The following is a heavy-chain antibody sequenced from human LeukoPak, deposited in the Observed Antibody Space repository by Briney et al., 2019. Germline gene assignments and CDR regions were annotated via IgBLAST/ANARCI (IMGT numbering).Heavy chain of an antibody. Sequence: SETLSLTCAVSGYSISSGYYWGWIRQPPGKGLEWIGSIYTSGSTNYNPSLKSRVTMSVDTSKNQFSLKLSSVTAADTAVYYCARDPWNDDAFDIWGQGTMVTVSS. J-gene: IGHJ3*02. V-gene: IGHV4-38-2*02. D-gene: IGHD1-1*01. CDR1: GYSISSGYY. CDR2: IYTSGST. CDR3: ARDPWNDDAFDI.